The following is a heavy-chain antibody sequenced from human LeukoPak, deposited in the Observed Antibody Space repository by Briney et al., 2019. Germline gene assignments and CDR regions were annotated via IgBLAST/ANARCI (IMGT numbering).Heavy chain of an antibody. CDR1: GGTFRSYA. V-gene: IGHV1-69*05. D-gene: IGHD3-22*01. CDR3: ASGRTASPYYYDSSSYFDY. CDR2: IIPIFGTP. Sequence: ASVKVSCKASGGTFRSYAISWVRQAPGQGLEWMGGIIPIFGTPNYAQKFQGRVTITTDESTSRAYMELSSLRSEDTAVYYCASGRTASPYYYDSSSYFDYWGQRTLVTVSS. J-gene: IGHJ4*02.